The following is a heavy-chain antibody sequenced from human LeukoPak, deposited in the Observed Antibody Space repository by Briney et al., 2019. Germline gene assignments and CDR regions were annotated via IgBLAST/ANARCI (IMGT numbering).Heavy chain of an antibody. CDR3: ARHVSGLGTSQTYYYDIRRNYFDY. Sequence: PSETLSLTCTVSGVAISSSSYYWGWIRQPPGKGLEWIGSIYYSGSTYYNPSPNSRTTISVNTSKNQFLLKLRSVTAADTAVYYCARHVSGLGTSQTYYYDIRRNYFDYWGQGTLVTVSS. CDR1: GVAISSSSYY. D-gene: IGHD3-22*01. J-gene: IGHJ4*02. CDR2: IYYSGST. V-gene: IGHV4-39*01.